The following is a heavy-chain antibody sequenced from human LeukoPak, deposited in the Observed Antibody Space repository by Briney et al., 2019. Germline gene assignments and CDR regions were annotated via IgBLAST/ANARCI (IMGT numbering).Heavy chain of an antibody. CDR3: ARDGCGDRGLLCAFDI. CDR2: IWYDGSNK. D-gene: IGHD2-2*01. CDR1: GFTFSSYG. Sequence: GGSLRLSCAASGFTFSSYGMHWVRQAPGKGLEWVAVIWYDGSNKYYADSVKGRFTISRDNSKNTLYLQMNSLRAEDTAVYYCARDGCGDRGLLCAFDIWGQGTMVTVSS. V-gene: IGHV3-33*01. J-gene: IGHJ3*02.